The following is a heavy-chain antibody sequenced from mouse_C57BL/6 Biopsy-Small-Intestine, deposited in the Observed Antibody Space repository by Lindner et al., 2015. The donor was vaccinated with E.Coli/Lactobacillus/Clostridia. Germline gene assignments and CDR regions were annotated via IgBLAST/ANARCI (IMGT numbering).Heavy chain of an antibody. V-gene: IGHV1-54*01. Sequence: VQLQESGAELMKPGASVKLSCKATGYTFTDYWIEWVKQRPGQGPEWIGVINPGSGGTNYNEKFKGKATLTADKSSSTAYMQLSSLTSEDSAVYFCARSEYYGSHYFDYWGQGSTLTVSS. CDR2: INPGSGGT. D-gene: IGHD1-1*01. CDR1: GYTFTDYW. CDR3: ARSEYYGSHYFDY. J-gene: IGHJ2*01.